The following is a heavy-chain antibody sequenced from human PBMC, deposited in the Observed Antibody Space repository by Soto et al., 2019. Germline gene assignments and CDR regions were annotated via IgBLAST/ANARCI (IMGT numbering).Heavy chain of an antibody. CDR3: ARDRGSSGWYGGNYFDY. CDR2: ISYDGSNK. Sequence: LRLSCAASGFTFSSYAMHWVRQAPGKGLEWVAVISYDGSNKYYADSVKGRFTISRDNSKNTLYLQMNSLRAEDTAVYYCARDRGSSGWYGGNYFDYWGQGTLVTVSS. J-gene: IGHJ4*02. D-gene: IGHD6-19*01. V-gene: IGHV3-30-3*01. CDR1: GFTFSSYA.